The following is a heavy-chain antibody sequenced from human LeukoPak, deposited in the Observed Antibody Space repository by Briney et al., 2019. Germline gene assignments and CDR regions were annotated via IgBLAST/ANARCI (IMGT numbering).Heavy chain of an antibody. CDR3: ARQGLAGGYGSYYYYYMDV. V-gene: IGHV4-38-2*02. J-gene: IGHJ6*03. CDR1: GYSIRTDYY. CDR2: IYHSGST. D-gene: IGHD4-17*01. Sequence: SETLSLTCTVSGYSIRTDYYWGWIRQPPGKGLEWIGSIYHSGSTYYNPSLKSRVTISVDTSKNQFSLKLSSVTAADTAVYYCARQGLAGGYGSYYYYYMDVWGKGTTVTISS.